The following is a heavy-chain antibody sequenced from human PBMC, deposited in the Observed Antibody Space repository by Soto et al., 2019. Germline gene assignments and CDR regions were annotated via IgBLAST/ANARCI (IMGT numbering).Heavy chain of an antibody. CDR1: GFTFSSYA. J-gene: IGHJ4*02. D-gene: IGHD2-2*01. V-gene: IGHV3-23*01. CDR3: AKADYHKKYQLLPRPFDY. Sequence: PGGSLRLSCAASGFTFSSYAMSWVRQAPGKGLEWVSAISGSGGSTYYADSVKGRFTISRDNSKNTLYLQMNSLRAEDTAVYYCAKADYHKKYQLLPRPFDYWGQGTLVTVSS. CDR2: ISGSGGST.